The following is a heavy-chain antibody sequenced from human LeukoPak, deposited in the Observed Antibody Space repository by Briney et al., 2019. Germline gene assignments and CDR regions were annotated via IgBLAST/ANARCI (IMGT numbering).Heavy chain of an antibody. CDR2: ISAYNGNT. J-gene: IGHJ4*02. CDR1: GYTFTSYA. D-gene: IGHD3-16*01. V-gene: IGHV1-18*01. CDR3: ARRNYDHIWGNYGSLYYFDY. Sequence: ASVKVSCKTSGYTFTSYAISWVRQAPGQGLEWMGWISAYNGNTDYAQKFQGRVTMTTDTSTSTAYMELRSLRSDDTAVYYCARRNYDHIWGNYGSLYYFDYWGQGTLVTVSS.